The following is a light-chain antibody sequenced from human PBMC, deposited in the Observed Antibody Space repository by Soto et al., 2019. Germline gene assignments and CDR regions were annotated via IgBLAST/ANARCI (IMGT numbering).Light chain of an antibody. CDR3: QQYGSSPLT. CDR2: GAS. V-gene: IGKV3-20*01. J-gene: IGKJ3*01. Sequence: EIVLTQSPGTLSLSPGERATLSCRASQSVSSSYLAWYQQKPGQAPRLLIYGASSRPTGIPDRFSGSGSGTDFTLTISRREPEDFAVYYCQQYGSSPLTLGPGTKVDIK. CDR1: QSVSSSY.